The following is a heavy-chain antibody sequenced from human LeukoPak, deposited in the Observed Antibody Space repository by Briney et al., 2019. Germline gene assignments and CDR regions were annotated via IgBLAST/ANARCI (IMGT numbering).Heavy chain of an antibody. D-gene: IGHD2-2*01. Sequence: SETLSLTCTVSGDSVSGYYGSWIRQPPGKGLEWIGSIYYSGSTYYNPSLKSRVTISVDTSKNQFSLNLSSVTAADTAVYYCARDVVVVPAAIHYGMDVWGQGTTVTVSS. J-gene: IGHJ6*02. CDR1: GDSVSGYY. V-gene: IGHV4-39*07. CDR3: ARDVVVVPAAIHYGMDV. CDR2: IYYSGST.